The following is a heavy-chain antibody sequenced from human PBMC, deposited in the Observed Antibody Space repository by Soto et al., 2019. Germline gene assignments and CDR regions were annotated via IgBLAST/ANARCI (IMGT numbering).Heavy chain of an antibody. CDR3: ARDCSSPGCYGLDFNS. CDR2: ISAYNGNT. Sequence: GASVNVSCKASGYTFTSYGISWVRQAPGQGLEWMGWISAYNGNTNYAQKLQGRVTMTTDTSTSTAYMELRSLRSDDTAVYYCARDCSSPGCYGLDFNSWGQETRLTVPS. CDR1: GYTFTSYG. J-gene: IGHJ4*02. V-gene: IGHV1-18*01. D-gene: IGHD2-2*01.